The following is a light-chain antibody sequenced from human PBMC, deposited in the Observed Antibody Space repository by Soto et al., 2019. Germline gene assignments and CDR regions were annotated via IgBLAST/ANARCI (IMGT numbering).Light chain of an antibody. J-gene: IGKJ4*01. Sequence: EIVLTQSPATLSLSPGERATLSCRASQSISSYLAWYQQKPGQAPRLLIYDAFNRATGIPARFSGSGSGTDFNLTISSLEPEDFAVYYCQQRSNWPLTFGGGTKVEIK. CDR2: DAF. CDR1: QSISSY. CDR3: QQRSNWPLT. V-gene: IGKV3-11*01.